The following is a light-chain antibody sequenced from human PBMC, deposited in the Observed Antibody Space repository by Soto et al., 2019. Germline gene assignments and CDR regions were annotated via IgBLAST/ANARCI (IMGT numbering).Light chain of an antibody. Sequence: EIVLTQSPGTLSLSPGERATLSCRASQSVSSSYLAWYQQKPGQAPRLLIYGASSTATGIPARFSGSGSGTDFTLTSSRLEPEDFAVYYCQQYGSSPLTFGGGTKVEIK. CDR1: QSVSSSY. CDR2: GAS. CDR3: QQYGSSPLT. V-gene: IGKV3-20*01. J-gene: IGKJ4*01.